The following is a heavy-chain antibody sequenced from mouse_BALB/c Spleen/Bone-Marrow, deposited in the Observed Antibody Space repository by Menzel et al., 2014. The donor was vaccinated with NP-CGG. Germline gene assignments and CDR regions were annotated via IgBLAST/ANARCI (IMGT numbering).Heavy chain of an antibody. J-gene: IGHJ4*01. CDR1: GFTFTSYW. CDR3: ARDGNYRYAMDY. Sequence: QVQLQQSGAELVKPGASVKLSCMASGFTFTSYWIHRVKQRPGQGPEWIGEINPSNGRTNYNEKFKSKATLTEDKSSGTAYMQLSSLTSEDSAVYYCARDGNYRYAMDYWGQGTSVTVSS. D-gene: IGHD2-1*01. CDR2: INPSNGRT. V-gene: IGHV1S81*02.